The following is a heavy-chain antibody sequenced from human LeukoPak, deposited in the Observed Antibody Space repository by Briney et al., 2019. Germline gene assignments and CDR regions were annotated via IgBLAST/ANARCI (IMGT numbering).Heavy chain of an antibody. Sequence: ASVKVSCKASGYTFTGYYMHWVRQAPGQGLEWMGWINPNSGGTNYAQKFRGRVTMTRDTSISTAYMELSRLRSDDTAVYYCARDPLAYCGGDCLNWFDPWGQGTLVTVSS. J-gene: IGHJ5*02. CDR1: GYTFTGYY. CDR3: ARDPLAYCGGDCLNWFDP. CDR2: INPNSGGT. D-gene: IGHD2-21*02. V-gene: IGHV1-2*02.